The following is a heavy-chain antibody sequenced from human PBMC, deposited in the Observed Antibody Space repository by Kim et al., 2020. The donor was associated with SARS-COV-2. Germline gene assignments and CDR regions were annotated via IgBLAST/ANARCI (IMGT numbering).Heavy chain of an antibody. V-gene: IGHV3-23*01. CDR1: GFTFSSYA. J-gene: IGHJ6*02. CDR2: ISGSGGST. D-gene: IGHD3-22*01. Sequence: GGSLRLSCAASGFTFSSYAMSWVRQAPGKGLEWVSAISGSGGSTYYADSVKGRFTISRDNSKNTLYLQMNSLRAEDTAVYYCAKGNYYDSSGYHYYYYGMDVWGQGTTVTVSS. CDR3: AKGNYYDSSGYHYYYYGMDV.